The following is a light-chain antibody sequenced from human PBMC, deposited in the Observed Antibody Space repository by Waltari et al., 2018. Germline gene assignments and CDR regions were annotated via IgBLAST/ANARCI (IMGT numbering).Light chain of an antibody. CDR3: CSYTSTDIPL. J-gene: IGLJ2*01. CDR1: SRDIGSNNF. CDR2: DVS. V-gene: IGLV2-14*03. Sequence: QSALTQPASVSGSPGQSITISCTGTSRDIGSNNFVSWYQQHPGKAPKIIIYDVSNRPPGVACRFSGSKCGNTASLTISGLQAEDEADYYCCSYTSTDIPLFGGGTRLAVL.